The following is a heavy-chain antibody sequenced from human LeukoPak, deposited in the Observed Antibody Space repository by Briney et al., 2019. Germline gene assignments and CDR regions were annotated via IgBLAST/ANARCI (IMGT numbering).Heavy chain of an antibody. CDR2: FSVDGRDT. Sequence: GTSLRLSCEASEFTISTFPMHWVRQTPHNPPDRLAVFSVDGRDTYYADSVKGRFTISRDNSKNTLCLQMNSLSPEDTAVVYCARVGRVSIYPSYMDVWGKGTTVTVSS. CDR1: EFTISTFP. CDR3: ARVGRVSIYPSYMDV. V-gene: IGHV3-30*03. D-gene: IGHD6-6*01. J-gene: IGHJ6*03.